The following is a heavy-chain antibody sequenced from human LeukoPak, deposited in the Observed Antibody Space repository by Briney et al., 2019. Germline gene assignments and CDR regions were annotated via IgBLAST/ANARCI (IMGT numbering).Heavy chain of an antibody. Sequence: GASVKVSCKASGYTFTSYDINWVRQATGQGLEWMGWMNPNSGNTGYAQKFQGRVTMTRNTSTSTAYMELSSLRSEDTAVYYCARVDDILTGYYPDWFDPWGQGTLSPSPQ. CDR3: ARVDDILTGYYPDWFDP. CDR1: GYTFTSYD. V-gene: IGHV1-8*01. D-gene: IGHD3-9*01. J-gene: IGHJ5*02. CDR2: MNPNSGNT.